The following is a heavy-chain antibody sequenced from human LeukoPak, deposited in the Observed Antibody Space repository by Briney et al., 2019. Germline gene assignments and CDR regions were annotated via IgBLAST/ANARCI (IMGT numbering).Heavy chain of an antibody. V-gene: IGHV1-2*02. CDR3: ARASIITREGFDY. J-gene: IGHJ4*02. CDR1: GYTFTSYY. Sequence: ASVKVSCKASGYTFTSYYMHWVRQAPGQGLEWMGWINPNSGGTKYAQNFQGRVTMTRDTSISTAYMELSSLRSDDTAVYYCARASIITREGFDYWGQGPLVTVFS. D-gene: IGHD3-16*01. CDR2: INPNSGGT.